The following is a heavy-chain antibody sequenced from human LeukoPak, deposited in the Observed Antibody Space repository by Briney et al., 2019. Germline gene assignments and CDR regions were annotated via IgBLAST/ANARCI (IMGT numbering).Heavy chain of an antibody. CDR3: ARTPRHHCGGDCYSDY. J-gene: IGHJ4*02. D-gene: IGHD2-21*02. Sequence: GESLKISCKGSGYSFTSYWIGWVRQMPGKGLEWMGIIYPGDSDTRYSPSFQGQVTISADKSISTAYLQWSSLKASDTAMYYCARTPRHHCGGDCYSDYWGQGTLVTVSS. V-gene: IGHV5-51*01. CDR1: GYSFTSYW. CDR2: IYPGDSDT.